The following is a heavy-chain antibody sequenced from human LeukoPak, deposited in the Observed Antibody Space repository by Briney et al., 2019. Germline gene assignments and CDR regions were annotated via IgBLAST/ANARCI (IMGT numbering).Heavy chain of an antibody. CDR3: ARGEVPPHYFDY. V-gene: IGHV1-69*13. CDR2: IILIFGTA. CDR1: GGTFSSYA. J-gene: IGHJ4*02. Sequence: SVKVSCKASGGTFSSYAISWVRQAPGQGLEWVGGIILIFGTANYAQKFQGRVTITADESTNTAYMELSSLRSEDTAVYYCARGEVPPHYFDYWGQGTLSPSPQ.